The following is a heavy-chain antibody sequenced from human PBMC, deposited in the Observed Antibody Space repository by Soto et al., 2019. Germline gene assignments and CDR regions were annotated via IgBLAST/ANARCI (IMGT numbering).Heavy chain of an antibody. Sequence: QVQLVQSGAEVKKPWASVKVSCKASGYTFTSYGISWVRQAPGQGLEWMGWISAYNGNTNYAQKLQGRVTMTTDTSTRTAYLELRSLRSDDTAVYDCARDLEARRYVEWLSLRGAGDCVGYCGQGPLVTVSS. D-gene: IGHD3-9*01. CDR2: ISAYNGNT. J-gene: IGHJ4*02. V-gene: IGHV1-18*01. CDR1: GYTFTSYG. CDR3: ARDLEARRYVEWLSLRGAGDCVGY.